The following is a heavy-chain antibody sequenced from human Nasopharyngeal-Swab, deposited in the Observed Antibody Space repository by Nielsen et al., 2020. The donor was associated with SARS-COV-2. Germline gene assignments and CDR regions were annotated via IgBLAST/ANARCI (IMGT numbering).Heavy chain of an antibody. J-gene: IGHJ6*02. CDR2: ITSGNSV. V-gene: IGHV3-69-1*01. CDR3: AKDSGDYVHYYYGMDV. D-gene: IGHD4-17*01. Sequence: VRQAPGKGLQWISYITSGNSVQYADSVRGRFTISRDNAKNSLYLQMNSLRAEDTAVYYCAKDSGDYVHYYYGMDVWGQGTTVTVSS.